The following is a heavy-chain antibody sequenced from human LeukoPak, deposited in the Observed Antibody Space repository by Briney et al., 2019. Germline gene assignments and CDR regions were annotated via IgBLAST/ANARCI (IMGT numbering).Heavy chain of an antibody. J-gene: IGHJ4*02. D-gene: IGHD3-10*01. CDR3: ARGPRVLLWFGELPNSYYFDY. Sequence: SETLSLTCAAYGGSFSGYYWSWIRQPPGKGLEWIGEINHSGSTNYNPSLKSRVTISVDTSKNQFSLKLSSVTAADTAVYYCARGPRVLLWFGELPNSYYFDYWGQGTLVTVSS. V-gene: IGHV4-34*01. CDR2: INHSGST. CDR1: GGSFSGYY.